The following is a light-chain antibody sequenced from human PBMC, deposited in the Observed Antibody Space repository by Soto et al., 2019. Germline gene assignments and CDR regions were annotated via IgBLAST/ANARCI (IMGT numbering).Light chain of an antibody. CDR3: CSYTISATLV. J-gene: IGLJ3*02. V-gene: IGLV2-14*01. CDR1: TNDIGGYNY. CDR2: EVR. Sequence: QSALTQPASVSGSPGQSITISCSGTTNDIGGYNYVSWYQHHPGKVPKVIIYEVRNRPSGVSNRFSGSKSGNTASLTISGLQAEDEADYYRCSYTISATLVFGGGTKVTVL.